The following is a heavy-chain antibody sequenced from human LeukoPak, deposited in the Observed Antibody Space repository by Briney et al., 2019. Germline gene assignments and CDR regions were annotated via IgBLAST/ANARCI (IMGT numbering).Heavy chain of an antibody. J-gene: IGHJ2*01. CDR2: IYPGDSDT. Sequence: GESLKISCKGSGYSFTDYWIVWVRQMPGKGLECMGLIYPGDSDTRYSPSFQGQVTISADKSISTAYLQWSSLKASDTAMYYCARQYLNRVDYYGREWYFDLWGRGTLVTVSS. V-gene: IGHV5-51*01. CDR1: GYSFTDYW. D-gene: IGHD3-10*01. CDR3: ARQYLNRVDYYGREWYFDL.